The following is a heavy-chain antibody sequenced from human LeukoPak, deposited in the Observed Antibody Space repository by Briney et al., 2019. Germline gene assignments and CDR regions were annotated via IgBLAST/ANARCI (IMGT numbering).Heavy chain of an antibody. D-gene: IGHD3-3*01. CDR1: GFTFSSYA. Sequence: QPGGSLRLSCAASGFTFSSYAMSWVRQAPGKGLEWVSAISGSGGSTYYADSVKGRFTISRDNSKNTPYLQMNSLRAEDTAVYYCAKDLGFYDFWSGYAFDIWGQGTMVTVSS. CDR3: AKDLGFYDFWSGYAFDI. CDR2: ISGSGGST. J-gene: IGHJ3*02. V-gene: IGHV3-23*01.